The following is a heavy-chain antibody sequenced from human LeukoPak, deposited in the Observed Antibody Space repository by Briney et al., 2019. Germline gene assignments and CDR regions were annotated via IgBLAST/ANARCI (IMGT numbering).Heavy chain of an antibody. CDR1: GSTFSNYG. D-gene: IGHD3-9*01. CDR2: IVPVFEIT. Sequence: SVKASCKASGSTFSNYGFTWVRQAPGQGLEWLGGIVPVFEITNYAQKFQDRVTITADESASTIYMELSSLRSEDTAMYYCARDPLHYDILTGHSYDCVMDVWGQGTTVTVSS. J-gene: IGHJ6*02. CDR3: ARDPLHYDILTGHSYDCVMDV. V-gene: IGHV1-69*13.